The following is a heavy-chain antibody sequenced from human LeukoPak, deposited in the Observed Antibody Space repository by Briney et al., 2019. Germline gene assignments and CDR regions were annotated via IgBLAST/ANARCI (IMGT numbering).Heavy chain of an antibody. D-gene: IGHD3-22*01. V-gene: IGHV4-34*01. Sequence: PSETLSLTCAVYGGSFSGYYWSWIRQPPGKGLEWIGEINHSGSTNYNPSLKSRVTISVDTSKNQFSLKLSSVTAADTAVYYCARAYDSSGRANDAFDIWGQGTMVTVSS. CDR2: INHSGST. J-gene: IGHJ3*02. CDR3: ARAYDSSGRANDAFDI. CDR1: GGSFSGYY.